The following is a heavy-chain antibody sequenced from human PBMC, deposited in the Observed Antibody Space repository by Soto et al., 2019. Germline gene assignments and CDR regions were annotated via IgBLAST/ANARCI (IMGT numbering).Heavy chain of an antibody. CDR1: GGSFSGYY. D-gene: IGHD2-15*01. V-gene: IGHV4-34*01. Sequence: PSETLSLTCAVYGGSFSGYYWSWIRQHPGKGLEWIGEINHSGSTNYNPSLKSRVTISVDTSKNQFSLKLSSVTAADTAVYYCARGRRAAGYCSGGSCYGYFQHWGQGTLVTVSS. CDR3: ARGRRAAGYCSGGSCYGYFQH. CDR2: INHSGST. J-gene: IGHJ1*01.